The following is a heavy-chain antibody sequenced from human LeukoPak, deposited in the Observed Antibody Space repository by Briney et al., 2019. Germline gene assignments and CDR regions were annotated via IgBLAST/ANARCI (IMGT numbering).Heavy chain of an antibody. CDR2: INPNSGGT. D-gene: IGHD2/OR15-2a*01. J-gene: IGHJ6*03. CDR1: GYTFSDYH. Sequence: GASVKVSCKASGYTFSDYHIHWVRLAPGQGLEWMGWINPNSGGTNYAQKLQGRVTMTRDTSITTAYMELSGLRSDDTAVYFCARDLSRFNFYCYLDVWGKGTTVTVSS. CDR3: ARDLSRFNFYCYLDV. V-gene: IGHV1-2*02.